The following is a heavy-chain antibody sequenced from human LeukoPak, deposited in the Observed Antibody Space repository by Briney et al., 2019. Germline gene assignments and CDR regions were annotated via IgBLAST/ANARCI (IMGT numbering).Heavy chain of an antibody. CDR1: GGSISSSSYY. Sequence: SETLSLTCTVSGGSISSSSYYWGWIRQPPGKGLEWIGSIYYSGSTYYNPSLKSRVTISVDTSKNQFSLKLSSVTAADTAVYYCARQAYTAMAYWGQGTLVTVSS. D-gene: IGHD5-18*01. CDR3: ARQAYTAMAY. J-gene: IGHJ4*02. CDR2: IYYSGST. V-gene: IGHV4-39*01.